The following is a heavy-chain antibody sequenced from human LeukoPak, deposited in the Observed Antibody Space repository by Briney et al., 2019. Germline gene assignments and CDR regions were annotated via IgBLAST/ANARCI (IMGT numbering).Heavy chain of an antibody. D-gene: IGHD1-1*01. CDR3: ARDRRESTKPNDAFDI. V-gene: IGHV1-46*01. J-gene: IGHJ3*02. CDR2: INPSGGST. Sequence: ASVKVSCKASGYTFTSYYMHWVRQAPGQGLEWMGIINPSGGSTSYAQKFQGRVTMTRDTSTSTVYMELSSLRSEDTAVYYCARDRRESTKPNDAFDIWGQGTMVTVSS. CDR1: GYTFTSYY.